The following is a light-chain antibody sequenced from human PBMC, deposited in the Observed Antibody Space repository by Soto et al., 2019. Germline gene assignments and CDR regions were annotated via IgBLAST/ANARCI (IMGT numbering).Light chain of an antibody. V-gene: IGKV1-5*01. Sequence: DIQMTQSPSTLPASVGDRVTITCRASQSISSWLAWYQQKPGKAPKLLIYDASSFKSGVPSRFSGSGSGTEFTLTISSLQPDDFATYHCQQYSFYPLTFGGGTKVDIK. CDR2: DAS. J-gene: IGKJ4*01. CDR1: QSISSW. CDR3: QQYSFYPLT.